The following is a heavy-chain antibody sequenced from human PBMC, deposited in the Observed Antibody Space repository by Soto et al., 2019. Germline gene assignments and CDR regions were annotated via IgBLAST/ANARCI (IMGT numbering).Heavy chain of an antibody. Sequence: SETLSLTCTVSGGSISSSSYYWGWIRQPPGKGLEWIGSIYYSGSTYYNPSLKSRVTISVDTSKNQFSLKLSSVTAADTAAYYCATNYAYYYYYGMDVWGQGTTVT. CDR3: ATNYAYYYYYGMDV. CDR1: GGSISSSSYY. D-gene: IGHD4-4*01. V-gene: IGHV4-39*01. J-gene: IGHJ6*02. CDR2: IYYSGST.